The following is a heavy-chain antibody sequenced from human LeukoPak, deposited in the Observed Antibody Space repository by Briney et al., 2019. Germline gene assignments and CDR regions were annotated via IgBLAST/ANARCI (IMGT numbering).Heavy chain of an antibody. CDR1: GFTFSSHG. V-gene: IGHV3-33*01. D-gene: IGHD2-21*02. J-gene: IGHJ6*02. Sequence: GGSLRLSCAASGFTFSSHGIHWVRQAPGKGLEWVALIYYDGSNKYYADSVKGRFTISRDNSKNTLYLQINNLRAEDAGVYYCARTSGFCSGGDCYADYGMDVWGQGTTVTVSS. CDR3: ARTSGFCSGGDCYADYGMDV. CDR2: IYYDGSNK.